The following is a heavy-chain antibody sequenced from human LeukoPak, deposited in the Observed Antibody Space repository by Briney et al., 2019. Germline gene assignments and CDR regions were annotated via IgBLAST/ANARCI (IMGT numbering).Heavy chain of an antibody. CDR3: AIENYYDSRGYSKAFDY. V-gene: IGHV1-2*02. D-gene: IGHD3-22*01. CDR1: GYTFTVKF. J-gene: IGHJ4*02. CDR2: IEPNTGVT. Sequence: ASVKVSCKASGYTFTVKFLHWLRQAPGQGLEWMGGIEPNTGVTVYGQKFRGRVTVTSDTSVSTAYMELSRLRSDDTAVYYCAIENYYDSRGYSKAFDYWGRGTLVTVSS.